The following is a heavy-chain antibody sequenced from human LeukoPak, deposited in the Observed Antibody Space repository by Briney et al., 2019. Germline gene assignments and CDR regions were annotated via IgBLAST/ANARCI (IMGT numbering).Heavy chain of an antibody. V-gene: IGHV3-33*01. D-gene: IGHD2-15*01. Sequence: PGRSLRLSCAASGFTFSSYGMHWVRQAPGKGLEWVAVIWYDGSNKYYADSVKGRFTISRDNSKNTLYLQMNSLRAEDTAVYYCARDHPLKGCSGGSCYPDYWGQGTLVTVSS. J-gene: IGHJ4*02. CDR1: GFTFSSYG. CDR3: ARDHPLKGCSGGSCYPDY. CDR2: IWYDGSNK.